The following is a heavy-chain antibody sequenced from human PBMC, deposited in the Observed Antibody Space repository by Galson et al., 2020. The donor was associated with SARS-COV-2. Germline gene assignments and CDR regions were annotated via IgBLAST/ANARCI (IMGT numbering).Heavy chain of an antibody. Sequence: SETLSLTCTVSGGSVSRYYWNWIRQSPGKGLEWIGYISDIGYTNYSPSLNSRVTMSIDTSKNQFSLQLRSVTAADTAVYFCARGYSGYDSSGGTDYFYYDMDVWGRGTTVTISS. V-gene: IGHV4-59*02. J-gene: IGHJ6*03. CDR1: GGSVSRYY. CDR3: ARGYSGYDSSGGTDYFYYDMDV. D-gene: IGHD5-12*01. CDR2: ISDIGYT.